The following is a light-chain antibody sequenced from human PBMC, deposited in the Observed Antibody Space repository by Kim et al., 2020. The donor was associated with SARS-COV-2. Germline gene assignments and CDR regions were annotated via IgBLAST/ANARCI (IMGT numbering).Light chain of an antibody. J-gene: IGKJ4*01. CDR2: GAS. CDR1: QSVSSNN. V-gene: IGKV3-20*01. Sequence: EIVLTQSPGTLSLSPGERATLSCRASQSVSSNNLAWYQQKPGQAPRLLIYGASTRATGIPDRFSGSGSGTDFTLTISRLEPEDFAVYYCQQSRSPPITFGGGTKVDIK. CDR3: QQSRSPPIT.